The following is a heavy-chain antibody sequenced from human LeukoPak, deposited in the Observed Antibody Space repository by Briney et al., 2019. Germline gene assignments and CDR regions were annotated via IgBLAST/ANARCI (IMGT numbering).Heavy chain of an antibody. CDR2: LSGSGVST. V-gene: IGHV3-23*01. CDR1: GFTFSSYA. CDR3: ARDSGQRTGDSYFHY. J-gene: IGHJ4*02. Sequence: PRGSLRLSCAASGFTFSSYAMSWVRQAPGKGLEWVSTLSGSGVSTYYADSVKGRFTISRDNSKNTLYLEMNSLRADDTAVYYCARDSGQRTGDSYFHYWGQGTLVSASS. D-gene: IGHD4-17*01.